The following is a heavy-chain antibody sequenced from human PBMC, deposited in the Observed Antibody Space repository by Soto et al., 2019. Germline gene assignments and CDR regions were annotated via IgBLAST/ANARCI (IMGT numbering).Heavy chain of an antibody. V-gene: IGHV1-69*13. CDR3: ARPDEGGSYSPQHYYYALDV. CDR2: IIPIFDIT. CDR1: GGTFRSYS. D-gene: IGHD3-22*01. J-gene: IGHJ6*02. Sequence: ASVKVSCKASGGTFRSYSISWVRQAPGQGLEWMGGIIPIFDITNYAQKFQGRVTITADESTSTAYMELSSLGSDDTAVYYCARPDEGGSYSPQHYYYALDVWGQGTTATVSS.